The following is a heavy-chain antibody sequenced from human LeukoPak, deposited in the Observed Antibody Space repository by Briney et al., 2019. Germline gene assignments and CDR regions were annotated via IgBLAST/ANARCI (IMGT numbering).Heavy chain of an antibody. J-gene: IGHJ4*02. Sequence: ASVKVSCKASGYTFTSYGISWVRHAPGQGLERMGWISAYNGNTNYAQKLQGRVTMTTDTSTSTAYMELRSLRSDDTAVYYCARVAYCGGDCCYFDYWGQGTLVTVSS. CDR3: ARVAYCGGDCCYFDY. CDR1: GYTFTSYG. V-gene: IGHV1-18*01. CDR2: ISAYNGNT. D-gene: IGHD2-21*02.